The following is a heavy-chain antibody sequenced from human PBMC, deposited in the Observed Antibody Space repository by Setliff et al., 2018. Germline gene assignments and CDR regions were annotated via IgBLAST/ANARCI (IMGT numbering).Heavy chain of an antibody. Sequence: ASVKVSCKASGYTFIDFYMHWVRQAPGQGLEWIGFINPKTDYTASAQKLQGRITMTSDTSMTTAYMELRRLTSDDTAVYYCVRDLTYPNSFDLWGEGTTVTVSS. CDR2: INPKTDYT. J-gene: IGHJ3*01. CDR1: GYTFIDFY. CDR3: VRDLTYPNSFDL. V-gene: IGHV1-2*02. D-gene: IGHD2-8*01.